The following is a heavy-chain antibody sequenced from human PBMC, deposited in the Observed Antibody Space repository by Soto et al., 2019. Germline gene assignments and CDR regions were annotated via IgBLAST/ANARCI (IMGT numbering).Heavy chain of an antibody. J-gene: IGHJ1*01. CDR1: GGSFSGYY. Sequence: SETLSLTCAVYGGSFSGYYWSWIRQPPGKGLEWIGEINHSGSTNYNPSLKSRVTISVDTSKNQFSLKLSSVTAADTAVYYCARGESIAAAPTAFQHWGQGTLVTVSS. D-gene: IGHD6-13*01. CDR2: INHSGST. V-gene: IGHV4-34*01. CDR3: ARGESIAAAPTAFQH.